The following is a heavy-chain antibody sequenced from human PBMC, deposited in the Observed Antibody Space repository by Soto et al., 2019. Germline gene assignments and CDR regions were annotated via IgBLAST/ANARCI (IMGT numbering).Heavy chain of an antibody. CDR2: IIPIFGTA. J-gene: IGHJ4*02. Sequence: QVQLVQSGAEVKKPGSSVKVSCKASGGTFSSYAISWVRQAPGQGLEWMGGIIPIFGTANYAQKFQGRVTITADESTRPAYMELSSLRSEDTAVYYCARLPSPDYDILTGTDYWGQGTLVTVSS. CDR3: ARLPSPDYDILTGTDY. V-gene: IGHV1-69*01. D-gene: IGHD3-9*01. CDR1: GGTFSSYA.